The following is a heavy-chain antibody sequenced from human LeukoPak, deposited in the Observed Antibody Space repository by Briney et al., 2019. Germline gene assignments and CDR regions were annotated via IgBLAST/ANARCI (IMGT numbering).Heavy chain of an antibody. J-gene: IGHJ6*02. CDR1: GYTFTSYG. CDR2: ISAYNGNT. V-gene: IGHV1-18*01. CDR3: AREAEQQLVYYYYGMDV. D-gene: IGHD6-13*01. Sequence: ASVKVSCKASGYTFTSYGISWVRQAPGQGLEWTGWISAYNGNTNYAQKLQGRVTMTTDTSTSTAYMELRSLRSDDTAVYYCAREAEQQLVYYYYGMDVWGQGTTVTVSS.